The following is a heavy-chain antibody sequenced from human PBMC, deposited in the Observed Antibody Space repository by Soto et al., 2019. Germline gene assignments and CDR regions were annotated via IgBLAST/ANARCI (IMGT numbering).Heavy chain of an antibody. D-gene: IGHD3-9*01. J-gene: IGHJ4*02. CDR2: ISYDGSTE. V-gene: IGHV3-30*18. Sequence: QVQLVESGGGVVQPGRSLRLSCAASGFTFSNFGIHWVRQAPGKGPEWLAAISYDGSTEVYVDSVKGRFTISRDNPKNTLYLQMNSLRLEDTAVYYCAKGASQNCDFLFIDWGPGTLVTVSS. CDR1: GFTFSNFG. CDR3: AKGASQNCDFLFID.